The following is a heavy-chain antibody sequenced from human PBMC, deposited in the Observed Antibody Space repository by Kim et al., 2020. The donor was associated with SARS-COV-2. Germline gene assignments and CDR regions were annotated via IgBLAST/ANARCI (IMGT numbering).Heavy chain of an antibody. CDR2: IYYSGST. D-gene: IGHD6-19*01. V-gene: IGHV4-39*01. Sequence: SETLSLTCTVSGGSISSSSYYWGWIRQPPGKGLEWIGSIYYSGSTYYNPSLKSRVTISVDTSKNQFSLKLSSVTAADTAVYYCARRLSYSSGWYLVINWYFDLWGRGTLVTVSS. CDR3: ARRLSYSSGWYLVINWYFDL. J-gene: IGHJ2*01. CDR1: GGSISSSSYY.